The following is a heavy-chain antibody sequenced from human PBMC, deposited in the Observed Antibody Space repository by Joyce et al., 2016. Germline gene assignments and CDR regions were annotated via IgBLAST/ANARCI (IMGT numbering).Heavy chain of an antibody. D-gene: IGHD2-15*01. V-gene: IGHV3-23*04. Sequence: EMQLEDSGGTLVHTGGSMRLSCKVSPTRSNIYVMAWVRQAPGKGLEWVSGIVASGSGRYYADSVKGRFAISRDNSKNMMYLQMSSLRTEDTAIYYCAKARTVVVAYTLRDGFDVWGQGTMVTVSS. CDR2: IVASGSGR. CDR3: AKARTVVVAYTLRDGFDV. CDR1: PTRSNIYV. J-gene: IGHJ3*01.